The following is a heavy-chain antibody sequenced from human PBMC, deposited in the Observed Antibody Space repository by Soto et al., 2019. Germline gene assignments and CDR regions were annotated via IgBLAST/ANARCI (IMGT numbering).Heavy chain of an antibody. V-gene: IGHV3-48*03. CDR3: ARIYSSVAGVGFDP. D-gene: IGHD5-12*01. CDR1: GFTFSSYE. J-gene: IGHJ5*02. Sequence: PGGSLRLSCADSGFTFSSYEMNWVRQAPGKGLEWVSYISSSGSTIYYADSVKGRFTISRDNAKNSLYLQMNSLRAEDTAVYYCARIYSSVAGVGFDPWGQGTLVAVSS. CDR2: ISSSGSTI.